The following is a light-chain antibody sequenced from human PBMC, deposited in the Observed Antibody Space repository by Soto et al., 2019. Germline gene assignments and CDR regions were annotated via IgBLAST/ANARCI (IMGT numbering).Light chain of an antibody. CDR2: AAS. Sequence: DIPLTRSPSTLSGSVGDRVTIACRASQSISSWLAWYQQKPGKAPKLLIFAASNLQSGVPSRFSGSGSGTDFTLTISRLQPEDFATYYCLQLYNFSWTFGQGTKVDIK. CDR1: QSISSW. J-gene: IGKJ1*01. CDR3: LQLYNFSWT. V-gene: IGKV1-5*01.